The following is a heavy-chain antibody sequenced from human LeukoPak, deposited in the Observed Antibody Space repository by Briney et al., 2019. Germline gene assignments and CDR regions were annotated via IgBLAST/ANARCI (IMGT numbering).Heavy chain of an antibody. CDR3: ARNSYGPYYFDY. CDR1: GGSISSYY. CDR2: INHSGST. V-gene: IGHV4-34*01. J-gene: IGHJ4*02. D-gene: IGHD5-18*01. Sequence: SETLSLTCTVSGGSISSYYWSWIRQPPGKGLEWIGEINHSGSTNYNPSLKSRVTISVDTSKNQFSLQLSSVTAADTAVYYCARNSYGPYYFDYWGQGTLVTVSS.